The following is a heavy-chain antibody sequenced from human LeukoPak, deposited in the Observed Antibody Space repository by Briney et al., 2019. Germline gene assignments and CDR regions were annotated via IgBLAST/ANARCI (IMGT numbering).Heavy chain of an antibody. V-gene: IGHV1-3*01. J-gene: IGHJ5*02. CDR1: GYTFTRYA. CDR2: INAGNGDT. D-gene: IGHD2-15*01. Sequence: ASVKVSCKASGYTFTRYAMHWVRQAPGQRLEWMGWINAGNGDTKYSQKFQGRVTITRHTSASTAYMELSSLRSEDTAVYFCARGPPSALLYCRSGSCYSGLFDPWGQGTLVTVSS. CDR3: ARGPPSALLYCRSGSCYSGLFDP.